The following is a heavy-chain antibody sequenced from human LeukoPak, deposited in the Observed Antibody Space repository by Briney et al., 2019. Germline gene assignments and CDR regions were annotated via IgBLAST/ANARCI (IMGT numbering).Heavy chain of an antibody. J-gene: IGHJ4*02. CDR3: ARPLDYGDYIFFDY. D-gene: IGHD4-17*01. CDR2: TSGDNVNT. CDR1: GYSFINYG. V-gene: IGHV1-18*01. Sequence: ASVKVSCKASGYSFINYGISWVRQARGQGLEWMGWTSGDNVNTYYAQTLQGRVTMTTDTSTSTAYMELRSLRSDDTAVYYCARPLDYGDYIFFDYWGQGSLVTVSS.